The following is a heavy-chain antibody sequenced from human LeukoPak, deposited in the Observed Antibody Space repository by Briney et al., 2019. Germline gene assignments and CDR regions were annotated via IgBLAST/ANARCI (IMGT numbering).Heavy chain of an antibody. CDR1: GYSISSGYY. V-gene: IGHV4-38-2*02. CDR2: IYHSGST. D-gene: IGHD3-10*01. Sequence: SETLSLTCTVSGYSISSGYYWGWIRQPPGKGLERIGSIYHSGSTYYNPSLKSRVTMSVDTSKNQFSLKLSSVTAADTAVYYCARDYYYGSGDDAFDIWGQGTMVTVSS. CDR3: ARDYYYGSGDDAFDI. J-gene: IGHJ3*02.